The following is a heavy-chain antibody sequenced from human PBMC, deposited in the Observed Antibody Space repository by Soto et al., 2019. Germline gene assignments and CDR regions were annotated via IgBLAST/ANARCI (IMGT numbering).Heavy chain of an antibody. J-gene: IGHJ4*02. V-gene: IGHV4-39*01. CDR1: RGSISSGTNY. Sequence: SATLCLTCTVSRGSISSGTNYWAWIRQPPGKGLEWIANIYYSGSTFYNPSLKSRVTISLDTSKNQFSLKVRSVTAADTAVYDCARHEEGLDFDSWGQGTLVTVSS. CDR3: ARHEEGLDFDS. CDR2: IYYSGST. D-gene: IGHD2-21*01.